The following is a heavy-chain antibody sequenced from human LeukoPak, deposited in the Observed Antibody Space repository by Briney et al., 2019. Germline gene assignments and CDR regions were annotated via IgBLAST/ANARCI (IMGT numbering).Heavy chain of an antibody. J-gene: IGHJ4*02. Sequence: VASVKVSCKASGYTFTSYAMNWVRQAPGQGPEWMGWINTNTGNPTYAQGFTGRFVFSLDTSVSTAYLQISSLKAEDTAVYYCAREPEGELPHFDYWGQGTLVTISS. CDR2: INTNTGNP. D-gene: IGHD1-26*01. CDR3: AREPEGELPHFDY. V-gene: IGHV7-4-1*02. CDR1: GYTFTSYA.